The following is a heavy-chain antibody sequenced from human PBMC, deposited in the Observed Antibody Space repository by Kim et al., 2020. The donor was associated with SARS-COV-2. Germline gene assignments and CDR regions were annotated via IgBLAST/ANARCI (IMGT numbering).Heavy chain of an antibody. CDR2: IYYSGST. CDR1: GGSISSSSYY. V-gene: IGHV4-39*01. Sequence: SETLSLTCTVSGGSISSSSYYWGWIRQPPGKGLEWIGSIYYSGSTYYNPSLKSRVTISVDTSKNQFSLKLSSVTAADTAVYYCARQRAREGSRTGGWFDPWGQGTLVTVSS. J-gene: IGHJ5*02. CDR3: ARQRAREGSRTGGWFDP. D-gene: IGHD2-15*01.